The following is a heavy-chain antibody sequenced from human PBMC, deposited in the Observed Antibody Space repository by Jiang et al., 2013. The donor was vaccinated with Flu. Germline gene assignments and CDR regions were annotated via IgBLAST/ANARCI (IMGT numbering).Heavy chain of an antibody. J-gene: IGHJ4*02. Sequence: QLLESGGGVVQPGRSLRLSCAASGFTFSSYGMHWVRQAPGKGLEWVAVISYDGSNKYYADSVKGRFTISRDNSKNTLYLQMNSLRAEDTAVYYCSGIAVAGRDYWGQGTLVTVSS. V-gene: IGHV3-30*03. D-gene: IGHD6-19*01. CDR2: ISYDGSNK. CDR3: SGIAVAGRDY. CDR1: GFTFSSYG.